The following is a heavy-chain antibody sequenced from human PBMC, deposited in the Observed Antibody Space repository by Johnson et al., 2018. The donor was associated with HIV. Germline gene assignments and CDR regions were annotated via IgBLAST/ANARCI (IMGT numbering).Heavy chain of an antibody. CDR3: ARAGRWSGDTLDI. J-gene: IGHJ3*02. Sequence: VQLVESGGGVVQPGGSLRLSCAASGFSVSTYDMHWVRQATGKGLDWVSVIGTAGDTYYLGSVKGRFTISRENAKNSLYLQMNSLRAGDTAVYYCARAGRWSGDTLDIWGQGTMVTVSS. D-gene: IGHD3-10*01. CDR2: IGTAGDT. CDR1: GFSVSTYD. V-gene: IGHV3-13*01.